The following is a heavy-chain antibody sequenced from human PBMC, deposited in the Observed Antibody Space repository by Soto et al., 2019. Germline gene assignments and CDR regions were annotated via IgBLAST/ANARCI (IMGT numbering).Heavy chain of an antibody. CDR2: ISGSGGST. CDR3: AKCTGSGSYYLFYFDY. Sequence: GGSLRLSCAASGFTFSSYAMSWVRQAPGKGLEWVSAISGSGGSTYYADSVKGRLTISRDNSKNTLYLQMNSLRAEDTAVYYCAKCTGSGSYYLFYFDYWGQGTLVTVSS. D-gene: IGHD3-10*01. V-gene: IGHV3-23*01. J-gene: IGHJ4*02. CDR1: GFTFSSYA.